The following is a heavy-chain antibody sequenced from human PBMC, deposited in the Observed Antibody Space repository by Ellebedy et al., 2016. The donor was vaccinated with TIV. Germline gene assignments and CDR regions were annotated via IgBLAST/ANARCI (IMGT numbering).Heavy chain of an antibody. CDR1: GYSFTGYY. J-gene: IGHJ6*02. CDR3: AAAYCGGDCYGTYYYYYGMDV. V-gene: IGHV1-18*04. D-gene: IGHD2-21*02. Sequence: ASVKVSXKASGYSFTGYYIHWVRQAPGQGLEWMGWIRVYNGDSNYAQKLQGRVSLTTDTSTSTAYMELRSLGSDDTAVYYCAAAYCGGDCYGTYYYYYGMDVWGHGTTVTVSS. CDR2: IRVYNGDS.